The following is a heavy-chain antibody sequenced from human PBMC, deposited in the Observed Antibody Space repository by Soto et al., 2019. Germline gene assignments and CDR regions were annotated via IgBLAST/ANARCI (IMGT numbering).Heavy chain of an antibody. J-gene: IGHJ6*02. CDR2: IWYDGSNK. D-gene: IGHD2-2*01. V-gene: IGHV3-33*01. Sequence: VGSLRLSCVAAGFTLSSHGMHWVRQAPGKGLEWVAFIWYDGSNKYYADSVKGRITISRDNSRNTLYVQMNSLTAEDTAVYYCARDPTPSRYCSATRCFGEYGMDVWGQGTTVTVSS. CDR3: ARDPTPSRYCSATRCFGEYGMDV. CDR1: GFTLSSHG.